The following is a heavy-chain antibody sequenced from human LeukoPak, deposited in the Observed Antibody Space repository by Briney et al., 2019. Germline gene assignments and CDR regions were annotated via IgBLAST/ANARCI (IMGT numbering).Heavy chain of an antibody. CDR1: GYSFTSYW. CDR3: ARVIVVVPAAIPAWFDP. D-gene: IGHD2-2*02. J-gene: IGHJ5*02. V-gene: IGHV5-51*01. Sequence: GETLKISCKGSGYSFTSYWIGWVRQMPGKGLELMGIIYPGDSDTRYSPSFQGQVTISADKSISTAYLQWSSLKASDTAMYYCARVIVVVPAAIPAWFDPWGQGTLVTVSS. CDR2: IYPGDSDT.